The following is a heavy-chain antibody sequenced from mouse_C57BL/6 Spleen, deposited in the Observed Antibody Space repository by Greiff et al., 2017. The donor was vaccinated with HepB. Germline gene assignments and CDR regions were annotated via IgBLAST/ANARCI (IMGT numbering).Heavy chain of an antibody. CDR1: GYTFTSYW. CDR2: IYPGSGST. Sequence: QVQLQQPGAELVKPGASVKMSCKPSGYTFTSYWITWVKQRPGQGLEWIGDIYPGSGSTNYNEKFKSKATLTVDTSSSTAYMQLSSLTSEDSAVYYCAREGDGYYVRFAYWGQGTLVTVSA. V-gene: IGHV1-55*01. CDR3: AREGDGYYVRFAY. D-gene: IGHD2-3*01. J-gene: IGHJ3*01.